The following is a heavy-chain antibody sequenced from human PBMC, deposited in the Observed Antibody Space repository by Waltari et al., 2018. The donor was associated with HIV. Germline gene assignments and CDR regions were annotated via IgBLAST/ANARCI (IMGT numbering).Heavy chain of an antibody. D-gene: IGHD3-3*01. CDR3: ARDLSGYSDN. CDR2: INEDGRIT. Sequence: EVQLVESGGGLVQPGGSLRLSCAASGFTFPNYWMHWVRQVPGKGLVWVSRINEDGRITNYEDSVKGRFTISRDNAKDTLWLQMNSLRAEDTAIYYCARDLSGYSDNWVQGTLVTVSS. CDR1: GFTFPNYW. V-gene: IGHV3-74*01. J-gene: IGHJ4*02.